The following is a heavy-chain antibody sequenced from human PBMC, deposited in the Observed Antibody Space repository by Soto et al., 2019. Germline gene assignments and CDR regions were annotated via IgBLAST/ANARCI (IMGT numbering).Heavy chain of an antibody. J-gene: IGHJ4*02. CDR3: VTAVRTRLDN. CDR2: IRQSGDRS. V-gene: IGHV3-23*01. Sequence: PGGSLRLSCAASGFTFSSYAMSWVRQAPGKELEWVSSIRQSGDRSSYADNAKGRFTISRDNSKNTLYLQMNGLRLDDTAVYYCVTAVRTRLDNWGPGTLVTVSS. D-gene: IGHD3-10*01. CDR1: GFTFSSYA.